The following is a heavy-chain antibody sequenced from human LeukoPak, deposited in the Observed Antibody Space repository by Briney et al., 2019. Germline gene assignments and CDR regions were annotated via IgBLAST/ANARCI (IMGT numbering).Heavy chain of an antibody. CDR3: ARDYDSSSWYEGSWFDP. D-gene: IGHD6-13*01. CDR1: GFTFSSYS. V-gene: IGHV3-21*01. Sequence: PGGSLRLSCAASGFTFSSYSMNWVRQAPGKGLEWVSSISSSSSYIYYAVSVKGRFTISRDNAKNSLYLQMNSLRAEDTAVYYCARDYDSSSWYEGSWFDPWGQGTLVTVSS. J-gene: IGHJ5*02. CDR2: ISSSSSYI.